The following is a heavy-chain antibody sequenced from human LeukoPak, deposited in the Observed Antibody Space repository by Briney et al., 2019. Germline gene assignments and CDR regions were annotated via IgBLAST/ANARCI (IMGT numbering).Heavy chain of an antibody. CDR3: ARGTSDSSGYYYPIFDY. V-gene: IGHV4-4*02. D-gene: IGHD3-22*01. CDR2: IYHGGST. CDR1: GGSISSTNR. J-gene: IGHJ4*02. Sequence: SGTLSLTCAVSGGSISSTNRCSWVRQPPGKGLEWIGEIYHGGSTNYNPSLKSRVTISVDKSKNQFSLKLSSVTAADTAVYYCARGTSDSSGYYYPIFDYWGQGILVTVSS.